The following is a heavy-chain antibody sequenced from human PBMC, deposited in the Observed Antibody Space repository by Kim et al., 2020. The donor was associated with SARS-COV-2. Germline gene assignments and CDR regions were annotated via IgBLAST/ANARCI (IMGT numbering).Heavy chain of an antibody. J-gene: IGHJ5*02. CDR3: ARDRVGAATPSLHWFDP. Sequence: ASVKVSCKASGYTFTGYYMHWVRQAPGQGLEWMGWINPNSGGTNYAQKFQGRVTMTRDTSISTAYMELSRLRSDDTAVYYCARDRVGAATPSLHWFDPWGQGTLVTVSS. CDR2: INPNSGGT. V-gene: IGHV1-2*02. D-gene: IGHD6-25*01. CDR1: GYTFTGYY.